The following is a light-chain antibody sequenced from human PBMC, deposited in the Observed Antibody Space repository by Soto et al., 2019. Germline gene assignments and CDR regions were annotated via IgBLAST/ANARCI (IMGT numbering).Light chain of an antibody. CDR1: QSVGNNF. V-gene: IGKV3-20*01. J-gene: IGKJ1*01. Sequence: EIVLTQSPDTLSLSPGERATLSCRASQSVGNNFLAWYQQKPGQAPTLLIYGASSRASGLPDRFSGSGSETDFTLTVSRLELEDFAVYFCHQYGTSPQTFGQGTKVEI. CDR2: GAS. CDR3: HQYGTSPQT.